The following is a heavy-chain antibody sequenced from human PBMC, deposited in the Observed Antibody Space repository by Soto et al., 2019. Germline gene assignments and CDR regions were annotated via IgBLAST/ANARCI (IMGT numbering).Heavy chain of an antibody. Sequence: ASVKVSCKASGYSFSSYGISWVRQAPGQGLEWMGGIIPIFGTVNYAQKFQGRVTITADESTSTAYMGLSSLRSEDTAVYYCARAWAQLVDTPSHYYYGMDVWGQGSTVIVSS. J-gene: IGHJ6*02. CDR1: GYSFSSYG. D-gene: IGHD6-6*01. CDR3: ARAWAQLVDTPSHYYYGMDV. CDR2: IIPIFGTV. V-gene: IGHV1-69*13.